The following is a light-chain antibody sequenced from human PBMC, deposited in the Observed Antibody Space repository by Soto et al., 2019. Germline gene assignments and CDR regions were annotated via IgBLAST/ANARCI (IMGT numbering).Light chain of an antibody. CDR3: SSYTSSNTLL. J-gene: IGLJ2*01. CDR1: SSDVGGYNY. CDR2: DVS. V-gene: IGLV2-14*01. Sequence: QPVLTQPASVSGSPGQSITISCTGTSSDVGGYNYVSWYQQHPGKAPKLMIYDVSSRPSGVSNRFSGSKSGNTASLTISGLQAEDEADYYCSSYTSSNTLLFGGGTKVTVL.